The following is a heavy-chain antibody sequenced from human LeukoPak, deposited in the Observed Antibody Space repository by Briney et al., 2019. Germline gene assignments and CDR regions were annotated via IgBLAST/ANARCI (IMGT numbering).Heavy chain of an antibody. CDR3: AYSSGWGGNWFDP. CDR1: GYTFTSYA. Sequence: GASVKVSCKASGYTFTSYAISWVRQAPGQGLEWMGGIIPIFGTANYAQKFQGRVTITADESTSTAYMELSSLRSEDTAVYYCAYSSGWGGNWFDPWGQGTLVTVSS. J-gene: IGHJ5*02. CDR2: IIPIFGTA. V-gene: IGHV1-69*13. D-gene: IGHD6-19*01.